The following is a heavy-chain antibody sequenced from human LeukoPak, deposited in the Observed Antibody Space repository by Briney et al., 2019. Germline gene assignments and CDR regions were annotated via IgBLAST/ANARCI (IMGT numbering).Heavy chain of an antibody. CDR1: GFTFSSYA. V-gene: IGHV3-30-3*01. Sequence: PGRSLRLSCAASGFTFSSYAMHWVRQAPGKGLEWVAVISYDGGNKYYADSVKGRFTISRDNSKNTLYLQMNSLRAEDTAVYYCASPGIAVAESHDPWGQGTLVTVSS. CDR3: ASPGIAVAESHDP. D-gene: IGHD6-19*01. J-gene: IGHJ5*02. CDR2: ISYDGGNK.